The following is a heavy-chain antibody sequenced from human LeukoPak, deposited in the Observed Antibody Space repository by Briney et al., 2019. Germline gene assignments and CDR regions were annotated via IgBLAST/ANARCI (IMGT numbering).Heavy chain of an antibody. CDR1: GFTLSSLA. CDR2: MGDSGGST. J-gene: IGHJ1*01. D-gene: IGHD6-19*01. V-gene: IGHV3-23*01. Sequence: GGSLRLSCAASGFTLSSLAMSCVRHAAGKGLEWVSGMGDSGGSTDHAHSVKRRFTISSDNSKNTLSLRTNSVRGEDTAVYCCAQDYTGSGWSAEYFQHWGEGTLVTVSS. CDR3: AQDYTGSGWSAEYFQH.